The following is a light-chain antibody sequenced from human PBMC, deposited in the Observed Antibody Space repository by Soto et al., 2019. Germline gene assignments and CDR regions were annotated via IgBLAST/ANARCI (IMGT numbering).Light chain of an antibody. CDR1: QSLDSY. Sequence: EIVLTQSPATLSLSPGERATLSCRASQSLDSYLAWYQQKPGQPPRLLIYDASSRATGIPARFSGSGSGTDFTLTISSLESEDFAVYYCQQRSDWPITFGAGTKVEIK. J-gene: IGKJ4*01. CDR2: DAS. V-gene: IGKV3-11*01. CDR3: QQRSDWPIT.